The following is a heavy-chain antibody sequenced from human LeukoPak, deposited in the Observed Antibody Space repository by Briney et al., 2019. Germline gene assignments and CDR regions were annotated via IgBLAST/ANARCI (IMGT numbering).Heavy chain of an antibody. CDR2: IYYTGST. J-gene: IGHJ4*02. D-gene: IGHD3-22*01. V-gene: IGHV4-59*08. CDR3: ARSRSSGYDYRFDY. CDR1: GGSISSYY. Sequence: SETLSLTCTVSGGSISSYYWSWIRQPPGKGLEWIGYIYYTGSTNYNPSLKSRVTIPVDTSKNQFSLKLTSVTAADTAVYYCARSRSSGYDYRFDYWGQGTLVTVSS.